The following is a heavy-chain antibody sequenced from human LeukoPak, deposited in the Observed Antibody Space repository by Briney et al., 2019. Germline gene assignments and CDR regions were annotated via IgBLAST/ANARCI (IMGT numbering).Heavy chain of an antibody. Sequence: GGSLRLACAASGFTFSSYGMHWVRQAPGKGLEWVAFIRYDGSNKYYADSVKGRFTISRDNSKNTLYLQMNSLRAEDTAVYYCAKDEHCSGGSCYPYYMDVWGKGTTVTVSS. D-gene: IGHD2-15*01. V-gene: IGHV3-30*02. CDR2: IRYDGSNK. CDR1: GFTFSSYG. J-gene: IGHJ6*03. CDR3: AKDEHCSGGSCYPYYMDV.